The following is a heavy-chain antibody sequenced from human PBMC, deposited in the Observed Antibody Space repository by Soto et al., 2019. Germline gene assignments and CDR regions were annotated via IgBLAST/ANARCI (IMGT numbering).Heavy chain of an antibody. CDR1: GGTFSSYA. J-gene: IGHJ6*02. CDR3: ARDTMVRGVLIDYYYGMDV. D-gene: IGHD3-10*01. Sequence: EASVKVSCKASGGTFSSYAISWVRQAPGQGLEWMGGIIPIFGTANYAQKFQGRVTITADESTSTAYMELSSLRSEDTAVYYCARDTMVRGVLIDYYYGMDVWGQGTTVTVSS. CDR2: IIPIFGTA. V-gene: IGHV1-69*13.